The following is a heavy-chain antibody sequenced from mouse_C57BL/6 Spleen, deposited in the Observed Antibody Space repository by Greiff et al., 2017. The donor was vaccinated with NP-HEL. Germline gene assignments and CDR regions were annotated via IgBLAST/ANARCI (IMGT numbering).Heavy chain of an antibody. J-gene: IGHJ4*01. CDR2: INPNNGGT. D-gene: IGHD1-1*01. V-gene: IGHV1-26*01. CDR1: GYTFTDYY. CDR3: ERDVHYGSSYYYAMDY. Sequence: EVQLQQSGPELVKPGASVKISCKASGYTFTDYYMNWVKQSHGKSLEWIGDINPNNGGTSYNQKFKGKATLTVDKSSSTAYMELRSLTSEDSAVYYCERDVHYGSSYYYAMDYWGQGTSVTVSS.